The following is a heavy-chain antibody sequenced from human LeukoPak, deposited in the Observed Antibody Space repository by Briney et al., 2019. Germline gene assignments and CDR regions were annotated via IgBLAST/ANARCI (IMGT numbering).Heavy chain of an antibody. V-gene: IGHV4-4*07. Sequence: SETLSLTCSVSGGSISGYYCSWVRQPAGKGLEWLGRIYNSGGINYNPSLKSRVTMSVDTSKNQFSLKLRSVTAADTAVYYCARDKYSNYGNWFVPWGQGTLVTVSS. CDR3: ARDKYSNYGNWFVP. CDR2: IYNSGGI. D-gene: IGHD4-11*01. CDR1: GGSISGYY. J-gene: IGHJ5*02.